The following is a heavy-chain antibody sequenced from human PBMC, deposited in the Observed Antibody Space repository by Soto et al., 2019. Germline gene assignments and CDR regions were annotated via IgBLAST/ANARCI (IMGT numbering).Heavy chain of an antibody. V-gene: IGHV3-23*01. CDR3: AKGLGGPYYYDFPYYFDY. D-gene: IGHD3-22*01. CDR1: GFTFSSYA. J-gene: IGHJ4*02. Sequence: GGSLRLPCAASGFTFSSYAMSWVRQAPGKGLEWVSAISGSGGSTYYADSVKGRFTISRDNSKNTLYLQMSSLRAEDTAVYYCAKGLGGPYYYDFPYYFDYWGQGTLVTVSS. CDR2: ISGSGGST.